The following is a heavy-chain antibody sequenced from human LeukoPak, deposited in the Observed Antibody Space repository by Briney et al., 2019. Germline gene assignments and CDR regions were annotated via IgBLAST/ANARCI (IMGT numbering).Heavy chain of an antibody. CDR2: ISSSGSTI. D-gene: IGHD3-22*01. V-gene: IGHV3-11*04. Sequence: GGSLRLSCAASGFTFSDYYMSWIRQAPGKGLEWVSYISSSGSTIYYADSVKGRFTISRDNSKHTLYLQMNSLRAEDTAVYYCAKDRELFYYDSSGCFDYWGQGTLVTVSS. J-gene: IGHJ4*02. CDR1: GFTFSDYY. CDR3: AKDRELFYYDSSGCFDY.